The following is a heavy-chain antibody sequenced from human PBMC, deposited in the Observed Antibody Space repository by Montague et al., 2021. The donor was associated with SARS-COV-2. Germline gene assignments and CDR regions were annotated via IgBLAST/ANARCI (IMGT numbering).Heavy chain of an antibody. Sequence: ETLSPTCAVYGGSFSGYYWSWIRQPPGKGLEWIGEISHSGSTNYNPSLKSRVTISVDTSKNQFSLKLSSVTAADTAVYYCTREGYQVLWSDYYYYGMDVWGQGTTVTVSS. D-gene: IGHD2-2*01. J-gene: IGHJ6*02. CDR3: TREGYQVLWSDYYYYGMDV. CDR2: ISHSGST. CDR1: GGSFSGYY. V-gene: IGHV4-34*01.